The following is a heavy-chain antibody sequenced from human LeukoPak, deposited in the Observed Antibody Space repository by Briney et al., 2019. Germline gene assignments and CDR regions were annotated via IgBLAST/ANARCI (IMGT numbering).Heavy chain of an antibody. CDR3: AREGAYSSSSDVDY. Sequence: GGSLRLSCAASGFTFSNYWMSWGRQAPGKGLEWVANIKQDGRAKYYVDSVKGRFTVSRDSVKNSLYLQMNSLRAEDTAIYYCAREGAYSSSSDVDYWGQGTLVTVSS. V-gene: IGHV3-7*01. CDR2: IKQDGRAK. CDR1: GFTFSNYW. D-gene: IGHD6-6*01. J-gene: IGHJ4*02.